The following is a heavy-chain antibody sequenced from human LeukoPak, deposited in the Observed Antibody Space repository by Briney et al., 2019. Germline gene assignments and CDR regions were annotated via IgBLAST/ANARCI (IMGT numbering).Heavy chain of an antibody. D-gene: IGHD4-17*01. Sequence: PGGSLRLSCAASGFTFSSYAMTWVRQAPGRGMEWVSGISGSGGSTYYADSVKGRFSISRDSSKNTLYLQMNSLRAEDTAVYYCAKGYGDYVFYYMDVWGKGTTVTVSS. J-gene: IGHJ6*03. V-gene: IGHV3-23*01. CDR2: ISGSGGST. CDR1: GFTFSSYA. CDR3: AKGYGDYVFYYMDV.